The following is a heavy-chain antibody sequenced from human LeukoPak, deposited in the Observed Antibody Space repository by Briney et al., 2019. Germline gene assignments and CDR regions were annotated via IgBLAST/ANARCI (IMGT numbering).Heavy chain of an antibody. J-gene: IGHJ3*02. CDR1: GFTVSSNY. CDR3: ASRGYCSSTSCYKGDVDAFDI. Sequence: PGGSLRLSCAASGFTVSSNYMSWVRQAPGKGLEWVSVIYSGGSTYYADSVKGRFTISRDNSKNTLYLQMNSLRAEDTAVYYCASRGYCSSTSCYKGDVDAFDIWGQGTMVTVSS. CDR2: IYSGGST. D-gene: IGHD2-2*02. V-gene: IGHV3-53*01.